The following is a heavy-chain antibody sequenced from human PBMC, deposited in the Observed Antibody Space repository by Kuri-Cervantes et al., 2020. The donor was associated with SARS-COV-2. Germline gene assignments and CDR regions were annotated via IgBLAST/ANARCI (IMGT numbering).Heavy chain of an antibody. CDR2: INHSGST. V-gene: IGHV4-34*01. CDR3: ARLIGYSGYDYSFGYFGY. Sequence: GSLRLSCAVYGGSFSGYYWSWIRQPPGKGLEWIGEINHSGSTNYNPPLKSRVTISVDTCKNQFSLKLSSVTAADTAVYYCARLIGYSGYDYSFGYFGYWGQGTLVTVSS. D-gene: IGHD5-12*01. CDR1: GGSFSGYY. J-gene: IGHJ4*02.